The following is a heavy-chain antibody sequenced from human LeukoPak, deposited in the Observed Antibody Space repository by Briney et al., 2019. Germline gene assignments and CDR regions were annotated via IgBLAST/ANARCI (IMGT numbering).Heavy chain of an antibody. CDR1: GGSFSGCY. CDR3: AKGHRGGYPDHYFDY. D-gene: IGHD6-13*01. V-gene: IGHV3-23*01. J-gene: IGHJ4*02. Sequence: PSETLSLTCAVYGGSFSGCYWSWIRQPPGKGLEWVSAISGSGGSTYYADSVKGRFTISRDNSKNTLYLQMNSLRAEDTAVYYCAKGHRGGYPDHYFDYWGQGTLVTVSS. CDR2: ISGSGGST.